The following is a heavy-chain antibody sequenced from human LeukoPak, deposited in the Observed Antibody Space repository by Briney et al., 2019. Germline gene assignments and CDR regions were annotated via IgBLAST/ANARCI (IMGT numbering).Heavy chain of an antibody. CDR3: ASSSSGPPAFDI. J-gene: IGHJ3*02. CDR2: IIPILGIA. CDR1: GGTFSSYA. D-gene: IGHD6-19*01. Sequence: GASVKVSCKASGGTFSSYAISWVRQAPGQGREWMGRIIPILGIANYAQKFQGRVTITADKSTSTAYMELSSLRSEDTAVYYCASSSSGPPAFDIWGQGTMVTVSS. V-gene: IGHV1-69*04.